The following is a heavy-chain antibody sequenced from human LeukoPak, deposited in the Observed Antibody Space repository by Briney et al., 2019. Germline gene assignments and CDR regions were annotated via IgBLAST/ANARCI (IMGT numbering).Heavy chain of an antibody. Sequence: GGSLTLSCAASGFTFSSYEMNWVRQAPGKGLEWVSYISSSGSTIYYAYSVKGRFTISRDTAKNSLYLHMNSLRAEDATVFYCAELGITKIGGVWVKGTTITISS. CDR3: AELGITKIGGV. J-gene: IGHJ6*01. CDR1: GFTFSSYE. D-gene: IGHD3-10*02. V-gene: IGHV3-48*03. CDR2: ISSSGSTI.